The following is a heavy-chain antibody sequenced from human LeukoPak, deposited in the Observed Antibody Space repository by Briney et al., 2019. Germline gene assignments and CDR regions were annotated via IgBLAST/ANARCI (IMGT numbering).Heavy chain of an antibody. J-gene: IGHJ4*02. CDR2: ISGSGIST. Sequence: PGGSLRLSCAASGFTFRSHAMSWVRQAPGKGLEWVSTISGSGISTYYSDSVKGRFTISRDNSKNTLYLQVNSLRAEDTAIYYCAKGDNDILTDYYNSFDYWGQGTLVTVSS. CDR3: AKGDNDILTDYYNSFDY. D-gene: IGHD3-9*01. CDR1: GFTFRSHA. V-gene: IGHV3-23*01.